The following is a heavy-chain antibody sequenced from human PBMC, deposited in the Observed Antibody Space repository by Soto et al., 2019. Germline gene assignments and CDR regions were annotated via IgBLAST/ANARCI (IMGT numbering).Heavy chain of an antibody. CDR2: IHPSGQPI. J-gene: IGHJ3*01. D-gene: IGHD1-26*01. V-gene: IGHV3-48*03. CDR1: GFTFSTSE. Sequence: EVQLVESGGGLIQPGGSLRLSCAASGFTFSTSEMYWVRQAPGKGLEWVSYIHPSGQPIFYADSVKSRFTISRDNAKNSMYLQMSSLIAEDSDVYYCDRRASRWGEGTMVTVSS. CDR3: DRRASR.